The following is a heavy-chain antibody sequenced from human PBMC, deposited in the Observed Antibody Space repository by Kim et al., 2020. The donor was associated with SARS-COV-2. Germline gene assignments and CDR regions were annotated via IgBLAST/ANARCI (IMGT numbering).Heavy chain of an antibody. Sequence: SETLSLTCAVYGGSFSGYYWSWIRQPPGKGLEWIGEINHSGSTNYNPSLKSRVTISVDTSKNQFSLKLSSVTAADTAVYYCARDAPYGSGSSPKLIDYWGQGTLVTVSS. J-gene: IGHJ4*02. CDR1: GGSFSGYY. CDR2: INHSGST. V-gene: IGHV4-34*01. CDR3: ARDAPYGSGSSPKLIDY. D-gene: IGHD3-10*01.